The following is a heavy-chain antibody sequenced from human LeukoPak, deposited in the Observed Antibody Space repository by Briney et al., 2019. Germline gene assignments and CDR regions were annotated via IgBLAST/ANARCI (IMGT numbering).Heavy chain of an antibody. CDR1: GGSISSYY. V-gene: IGHV4-59*01. J-gene: IGHJ6*02. CDR3: ARLFGRAYYYYGMDV. CDR2: IYYSGST. D-gene: IGHD3-16*01. Sequence: SETLSLTCTVSGGSISSYYWSWIRQPPGKGLEWIGYIYYSGSTNYNPSLKSRVTISVDTSKNQFSLKLSSVTAADTAVYYCARLFGRAYYYYGMDVWGQGTTVTVSS.